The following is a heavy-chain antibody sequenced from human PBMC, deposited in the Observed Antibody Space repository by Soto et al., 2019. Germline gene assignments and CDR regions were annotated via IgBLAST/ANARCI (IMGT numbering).Heavy chain of an antibody. D-gene: IGHD1-1*01. V-gene: IGHV3-7*04. Sequence: EVQLVESGGGLVQPGGSLRLSCAASGFTFSTYWMSWVRRAPGKGLEWVANIKQDGSESSYVDTVKGRFTISRDNAENSLHLQMNSLRAEDTAVYYCARAVASTTFNYWGQGTLVTVSS. CDR2: IKQDGSES. CDR1: GFTFSTYW. J-gene: IGHJ4*02. CDR3: ARAVASTTFNY.